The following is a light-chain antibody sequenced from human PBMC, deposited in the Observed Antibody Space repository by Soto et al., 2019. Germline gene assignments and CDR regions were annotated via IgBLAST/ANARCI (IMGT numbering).Light chain of an antibody. CDR2: DVS. J-gene: IGLJ1*01. Sequence: QSVLTQPASVSGSPGQSIAISCTGTSSDVGAYNYVSWYLQYPGKAPKLVIFDVSFRPSGVSNRFSGSKSGNTASLTISGLQAEDEAEYYCKSFPTSDTYVFGTGTKVT. V-gene: IGLV2-14*01. CDR3: KSFPTSDTYV. CDR1: SSDVGAYNY.